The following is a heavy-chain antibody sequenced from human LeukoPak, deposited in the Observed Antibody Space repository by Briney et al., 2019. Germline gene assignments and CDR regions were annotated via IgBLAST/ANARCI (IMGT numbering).Heavy chain of an antibody. CDR1: GGSITTSGYF. CDR3: ARTRAPSVLAAGYMDV. V-gene: IGHV4-30-2*01. Sequence: SQTLSLTCSVSGGSITTSGYFWSWIRQPPGKGLEWIAYVYHLGSTYYNPSLKSRVTISIDTSNHQFSLRLSSVTAADTAVYYCARTRAPSVLAAGYMDVWGNGTTVTVSS. J-gene: IGHJ6*03. D-gene: IGHD5/OR15-5a*01. CDR2: VYHLGST.